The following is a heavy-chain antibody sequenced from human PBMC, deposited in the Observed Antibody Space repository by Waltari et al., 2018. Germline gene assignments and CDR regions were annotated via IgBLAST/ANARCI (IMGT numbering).Heavy chain of an antibody. J-gene: IGHJ3*02. V-gene: IGHV4-39*07. CDR3: ARGRSITMVRGVIGDAFDI. CDR1: GGSVSSTTYY. D-gene: IGHD3-10*01. Sequence: QVQLQQWGAGLVKPSETLSLTCTVSGGSVSSTTYYWRWIRQPPGKGLEWLGEIHHSGSTNDNPALKSRVTISVDTSKNQFSLKRRSVTAADTAVYYCARGRSITMVRGVIGDAFDIWGQGTMVTVSS. CDR2: IHHSGST.